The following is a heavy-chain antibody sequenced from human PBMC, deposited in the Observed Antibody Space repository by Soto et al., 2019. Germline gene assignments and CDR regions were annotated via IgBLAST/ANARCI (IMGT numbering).Heavy chain of an antibody. D-gene: IGHD2-2*01. CDR3: AREGYCSSTSCYAGMDV. CDR2: INPNSGGT. CDR1: GYTFTGYY. V-gene: IGHV1-2*04. Sequence: ASVKVSCKASGYTFTGYYMHWVRQAPGQGFEWMGWINPNSGGTNYAQKFQGWVTMTRDTSISTAYMELSRLRSDDTAVYYCAREGYCSSTSCYAGMDVWGQGTTVTVSS. J-gene: IGHJ6*02.